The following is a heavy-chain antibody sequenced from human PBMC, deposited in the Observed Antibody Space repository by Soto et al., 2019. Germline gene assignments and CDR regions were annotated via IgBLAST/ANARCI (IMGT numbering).Heavy chain of an antibody. D-gene: IGHD2-15*01. CDR2: ISNDGSNK. V-gene: IGHV3-30*18. CDR3: TKDGRFDSDGSLYYYFYGMDV. J-gene: IGHJ6*02. CDR1: GFTFNNYG. Sequence: GGSQRLSCAASGFTFNNYGMNWVRQAPGKGLEWVAIISNDGSNKYYIESVRGRFTISRDNSKNMLFLQMNSLRVEDTAVYFCTKDGRFDSDGSLYYYFYGMDVWGQGPTVTVSS.